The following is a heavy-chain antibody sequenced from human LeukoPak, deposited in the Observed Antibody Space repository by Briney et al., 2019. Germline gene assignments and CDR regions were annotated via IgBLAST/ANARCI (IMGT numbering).Heavy chain of an antibody. CDR3: ARDGKLTTRFDY. Sequence: KASETLSLTCTVSGYSISSGYYWGWIRQPPGKGLEWIGSIYHSGSTYYNPSLKSRVTISVDTSKNQFSLKLSSVTAADTAVYYCARDGKLTTRFDYWGQGTLVTVSS. CDR1: GYSISSGYY. V-gene: IGHV4-38-2*02. J-gene: IGHJ4*02. CDR2: IYHSGST. D-gene: IGHD2/OR15-2a*01.